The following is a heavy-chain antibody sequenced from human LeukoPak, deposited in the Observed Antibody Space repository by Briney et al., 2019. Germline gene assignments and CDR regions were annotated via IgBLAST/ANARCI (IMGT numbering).Heavy chain of an antibody. CDR2: ISSSGSTI. Sequence: PGGSLRLSCAASGFTFSSYEMNWVRQAPGKGLEWVSYISSSGSTIYSADSVKGRFTTSRDNAKNSLYLQMNSLRAEDTAVYYCARAFRLVRGVISDYWGQGTLVTVSS. CDR3: ARAFRLVRGVISDY. CDR1: GFTFSSYE. D-gene: IGHD3-10*01. V-gene: IGHV3-48*03. J-gene: IGHJ4*02.